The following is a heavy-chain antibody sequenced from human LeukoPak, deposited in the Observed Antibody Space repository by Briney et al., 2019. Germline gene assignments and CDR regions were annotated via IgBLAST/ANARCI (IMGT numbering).Heavy chain of an antibody. CDR3: ARGITFGGVIVDY. CDR2: IWYDGSNK. J-gene: IGHJ4*02. CDR1: GFTFSSYG. Sequence: GGSLRLSCAASGFTFSSYGMHWVRQAPGKGLEGGAVIWYDGSNKYYADSVKGRFTISRDNSKNTLCLQMNSLRAEDTAVYYCARGITFGGVIVDYWGQGTLVTVSS. D-gene: IGHD3-16*02. V-gene: IGHV3-33*01.